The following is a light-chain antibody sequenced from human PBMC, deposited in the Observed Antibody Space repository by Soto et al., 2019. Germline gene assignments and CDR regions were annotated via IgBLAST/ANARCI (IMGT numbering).Light chain of an antibody. CDR2: EVN. CDR3: QSYDTSLSGSV. J-gene: IGLJ2*01. Sequence: QSALTQPASVSGSPGQSITISCTGTSSDVGAYNYVSWYQQHPGKAPKLIIYEVNTRPSGVSNRFSGSKSGNTASLAIIGLQAEDEADYYCQSYDTSLSGSVFGGGTKLTVL. CDR1: SSDVGAYNY. V-gene: IGLV2-14*01.